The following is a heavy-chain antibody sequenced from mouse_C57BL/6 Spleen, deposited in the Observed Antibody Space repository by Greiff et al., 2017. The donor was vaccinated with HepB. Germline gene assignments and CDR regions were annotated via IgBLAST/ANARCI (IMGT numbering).Heavy chain of an antibody. D-gene: IGHD2-3*01. CDR1: GYTFTDYY. CDR2: INPNNGGT. Sequence: EVKLMESGPELVKPGASVKISCKASGYTFTDYYMNWVKQSHGKSLEWIGDINPNNGGTSYNQKFKGKATLTVDKSSSTAYMELRSLTSEDSAVYYCARVYDGYFFAYWGQGTLVTVSA. CDR3: ARVYDGYFFAY. V-gene: IGHV1-26*01. J-gene: IGHJ3*01.